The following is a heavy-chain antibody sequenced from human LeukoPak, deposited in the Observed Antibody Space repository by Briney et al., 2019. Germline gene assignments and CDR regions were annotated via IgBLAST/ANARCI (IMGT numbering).Heavy chain of an antibody. J-gene: IGHJ5*02. D-gene: IGHD6-19*01. CDR3: ARPVAGTMGWFDP. CDR2: IYTSGST. V-gene: IGHV4-61*02. CDR1: GGSISSGSYY. Sequence: SETLSLTCTVSGGSISSGSYYWSWIRQPAGKGLEWIGRIYTSGSTNYNPSLKSRVTISVDTSKNQFSLKLSSVTAADTAVYYCARPVAGTMGWFDPWGQGTLVTVSS.